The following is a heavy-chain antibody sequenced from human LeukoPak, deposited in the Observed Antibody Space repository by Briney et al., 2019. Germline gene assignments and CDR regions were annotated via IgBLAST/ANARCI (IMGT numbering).Heavy chain of an antibody. J-gene: IGHJ5*02. D-gene: IGHD3-10*01. CDR1: GFAFSSYS. Sequence: GGSLRLSCAASGFAFSSYSMNWVRQAPGKGLEWVSYISSASNTIYYADSVKGRFTISRDNAKNSLYLQMNSLRAEDTAMYYCARDGWFGDYNWFDPWGQGTLVTVSS. V-gene: IGHV3-48*01. CDR3: ARDGWFGDYNWFDP. CDR2: ISSASNTI.